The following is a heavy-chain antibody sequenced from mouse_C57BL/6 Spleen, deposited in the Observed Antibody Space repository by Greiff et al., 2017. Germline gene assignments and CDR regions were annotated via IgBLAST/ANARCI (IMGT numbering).Heavy chain of an antibody. CDR1: GYTFTSYG. J-gene: IGHJ2*01. CDR2: IYPRSGNT. CDR3: ARGNWAFDY. V-gene: IGHV1-81*01. D-gene: IGHD4-1*01. Sequence: VKLMESGAELARPGASVKLSCKASGYTFTSYGISWVKQRTGQGLEWIGEIYPRSGNTYYNEKFKGKATLTADKSSSTAYMELRSLTSEDSAVXFCARGNWAFDYWGQGTTLTVSS.